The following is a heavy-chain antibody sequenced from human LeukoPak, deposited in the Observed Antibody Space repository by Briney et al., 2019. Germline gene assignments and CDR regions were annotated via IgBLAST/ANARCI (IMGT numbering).Heavy chain of an antibody. V-gene: IGHV3-23*01. CDR1: GFTFSSYA. J-gene: IGHJ4*02. Sequence: GGSLRLSCAASGFTFSSYAMSWVRQAPGKGLEGVSAISGSGSSTYYADSVKGRFTISRDNSKNTLYLQMNSLRAEETAVYYCAKDISTNRDYWGQGTLVTVSS. CDR2: ISGSGSST. CDR3: AKDISTNRDY. D-gene: IGHD1-14*01.